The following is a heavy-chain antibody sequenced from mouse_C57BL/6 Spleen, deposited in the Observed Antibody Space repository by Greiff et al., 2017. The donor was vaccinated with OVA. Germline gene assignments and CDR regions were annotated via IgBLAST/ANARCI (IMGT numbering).Heavy chain of an antibody. D-gene: IGHD3-2*02. CDR2: INPSNGGT. J-gene: IGHJ2*01. CDR3: ALTAQARDYFDY. CDR1: GYTFTSYW. Sequence: QVQLKQPGTELVKPGASVKLSCKASGYTFTSYWMHWVKQRPGQGLEWIGNINPSNGGTNYNEKFKSKATLTVDKSSSTAYMQLSSLTSEDSAVYYCALTAQARDYFDYWGQGTTLTVSS. V-gene: IGHV1-53*01.